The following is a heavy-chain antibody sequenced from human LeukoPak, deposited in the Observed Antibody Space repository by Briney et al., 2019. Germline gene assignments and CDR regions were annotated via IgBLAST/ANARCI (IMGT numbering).Heavy chain of an antibody. CDR2: ISSSGSTI. V-gene: IGHV3-48*03. CDR3: ARDSLDTAMVYYYGMDV. CDR1: GFTFSSYG. J-gene: IGHJ6*02. Sequence: GGSLRLSCAASGFTFSSYGMNWVRQAPGKGLEWVSYISSSGSTIYYADSVKGRFTISRDNAKNSLYLQMNSLRAEDTAVYYCARDSLDTAMVYYYGMDVWGQGTTVTVSS. D-gene: IGHD5-18*01.